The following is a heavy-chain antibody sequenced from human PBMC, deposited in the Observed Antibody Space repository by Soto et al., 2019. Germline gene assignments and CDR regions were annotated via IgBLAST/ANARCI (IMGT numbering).Heavy chain of an antibody. D-gene: IGHD3-10*01. CDR1: GFTFSAVY. CDR2: ISSSGTSA. V-gene: IGHV3-11*05. CDR3: ARERGAATGQDFDY. Sequence: QVQLEESGGGLVKPGGSLRLSCAASGFTFSAVYMSWIRQAPNKGLEYISYISSSGTSANYADSVKGRFTISRDNAKNSLYLQMNSLRAEDTAVYYCARERGAATGQDFDYWGQGALVTVSS. J-gene: IGHJ4*02.